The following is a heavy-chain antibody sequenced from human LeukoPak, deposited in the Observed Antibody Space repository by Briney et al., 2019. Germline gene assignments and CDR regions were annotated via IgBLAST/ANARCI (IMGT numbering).Heavy chain of an antibody. Sequence: SETLSPTCAVYGGSFSGYYWSWIRQPPGKGLEWIGEINHSGSTNYNPSLKSRVTISVDTSKNQFSLKLSSVTAADTAVYYCARIPVFRSWFDPWGQGTLVTVSS. CDR1: GGSFSGYY. D-gene: IGHD2-21*01. CDR2: INHSGST. J-gene: IGHJ5*02. CDR3: ARIPVFRSWFDP. V-gene: IGHV4-34*01.